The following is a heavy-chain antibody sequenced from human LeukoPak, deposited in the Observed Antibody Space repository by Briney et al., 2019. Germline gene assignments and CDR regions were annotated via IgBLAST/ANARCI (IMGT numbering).Heavy chain of an antibody. CDR1: GFTFSSTW. D-gene: IGHD2-15*01. CDR2: IKNKIHGGAT. J-gene: IGHJ4*02. CDR3: TTDAAYCSGVTCYARFDY. V-gene: IGHV3-15*01. Sequence: PGGSLRLSCAASGFTFSSTWMSWVRQVPGKGLEWVGRIKNKIHGGATDYAAPVKGRFTISRDDSKNTLYLQVNSLKTEDTAVYYCTTDAAYCSGVTCYARFDYWGQGTLVTVSS.